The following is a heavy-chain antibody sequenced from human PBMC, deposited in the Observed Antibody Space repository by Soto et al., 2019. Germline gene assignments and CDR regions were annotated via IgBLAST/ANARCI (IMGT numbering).Heavy chain of an antibody. D-gene: IGHD3-22*01. CDR2: IWYDGSNK. CDR1: GFTFSSYG. Sequence: GGSLRLSCAASGFTFSSYGMHWVRQAPGKGLEWVAVIWYDGSNKYYADSVKGRFTISRDNSKNTLYLQMNSLRAEDTAVYYCARDFYDSSGYPDYWGQGTLVTVSS. V-gene: IGHV3-33*01. CDR3: ARDFYDSSGYPDY. J-gene: IGHJ4*02.